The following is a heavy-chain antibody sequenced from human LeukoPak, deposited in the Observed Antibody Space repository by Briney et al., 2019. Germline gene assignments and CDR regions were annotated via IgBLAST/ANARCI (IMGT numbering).Heavy chain of an antibody. CDR2: INPNSGGT. Sequence: ASVKVSCKASGYTFTGYYMHWVRQAPGQGLEWMGWINPNSGGTNYAQKFQGRVTMTRDTSISTAYMELSRLRSDDTAVYYCARAVIAVAGSYYYGMDVWGQGTTVTVSS. J-gene: IGHJ6*02. CDR1: GYTFTGYY. CDR3: ARAVIAVAGSYYYGMDV. V-gene: IGHV1-2*02. D-gene: IGHD6-19*01.